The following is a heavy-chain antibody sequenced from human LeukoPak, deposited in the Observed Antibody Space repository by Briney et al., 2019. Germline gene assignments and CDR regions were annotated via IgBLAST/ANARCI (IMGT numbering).Heavy chain of an antibody. J-gene: IGHJ4*02. V-gene: IGHV3-23*01. CDR2: VVGSGGDT. CDR3: AKDIGGSGAY. CDR1: GVTFRSHA. Sequence: GGSLTLSCAVSGVTFRSHAMSCGRHAPGGRVEWASAVVGSGGDTYYAPSVQSRVAISGDNSKNPVYLQMYSLRAEETAIYYCAKDIGGSGAYWGEGTLVTVSS. D-gene: IGHD3-16*01.